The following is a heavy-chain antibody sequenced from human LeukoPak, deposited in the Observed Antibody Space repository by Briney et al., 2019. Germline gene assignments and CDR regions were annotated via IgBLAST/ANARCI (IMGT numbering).Heavy chain of an antibody. CDR2: ISSSSSYI. J-gene: IGHJ4*02. Sequence: GGSLRLSCAASGFTFSSYSMNWVRQAPGKGLEWVSSISSSSSYIYYADSVKGRFTISRDNSKNTLYLQMNSLRAEDTAVYYCAKDGAGIVGAFDYWGQGTLVTVSS. V-gene: IGHV3-21*04. CDR3: AKDGAGIVGAFDY. D-gene: IGHD1-26*01. CDR1: GFTFSSYS.